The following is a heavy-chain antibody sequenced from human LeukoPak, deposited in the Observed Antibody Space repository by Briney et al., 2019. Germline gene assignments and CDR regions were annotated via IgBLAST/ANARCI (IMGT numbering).Heavy chain of an antibody. Sequence: SGGSLRLSCAASGFTFSHYGMHWVRQAPGKGLEWVAVISYDGSNKYYADSVKGRFTISRDNSKNTLYLQMNSLRAEDTAVYYCAKDGLRGVIPYYYYYYMDVWGKGTTVTVSS. CDR3: AKDGLRGVIPYYYYYYMDV. V-gene: IGHV3-30*18. D-gene: IGHD3-10*01. CDR1: GFTFSHYG. CDR2: ISYDGSNK. J-gene: IGHJ6*03.